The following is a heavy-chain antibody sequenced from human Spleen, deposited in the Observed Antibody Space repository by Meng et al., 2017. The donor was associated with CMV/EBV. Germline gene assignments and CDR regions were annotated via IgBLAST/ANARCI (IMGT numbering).Heavy chain of an antibody. CDR1: GYTFTGYY. J-gene: IGHJ5*02. D-gene: IGHD6-13*01. Sequence: ASVKVSCKASGYTFTGYYMHWVRQAPGQGLEWMGWINPNSGGTNYAQKFQDRVTMTRDTSISTAYMELSRLRSDDTAVYYCARGGYSSNWYRYWWFDPWGQGTLVTVSS. V-gene: IGHV1-2*02. CDR2: INPNSGGT. CDR3: ARGGYSSNWYRYWWFDP.